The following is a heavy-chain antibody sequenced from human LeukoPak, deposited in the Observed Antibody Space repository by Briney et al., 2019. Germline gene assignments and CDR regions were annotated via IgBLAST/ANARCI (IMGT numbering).Heavy chain of an antibody. CDR2: ISAYNANT. CDR3: ARVEDTAMVTHFDC. D-gene: IGHD5-18*01. Sequence: ASVKVSCKASGYTFTSYGISWVRQAPGQGLEWMGWISAYNANTNYAQKLQGRVTMTTDTSTSTAYMELRSLRSDDTAVYYCARVEDTAMVTHFDCWGQGTLVTVSS. CDR1: GYTFTSYG. V-gene: IGHV1-18*01. J-gene: IGHJ5*01.